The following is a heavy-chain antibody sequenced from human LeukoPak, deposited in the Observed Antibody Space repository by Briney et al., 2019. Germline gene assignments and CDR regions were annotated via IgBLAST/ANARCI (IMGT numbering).Heavy chain of an antibody. V-gene: IGHV4-31*03. CDR2: IYYSGST. CDR1: GGSICSGGYY. CDR3: ARGLLFSWFDP. D-gene: IGHD2-21*02. J-gene: IGHJ5*02. Sequence: SETPSPTCTVSGGSICSGGYYWSWIRQHPGKGLEWIGYIYYSGSTYYNPSLKSRVTISVDTSKNQFSLKLSSVTAADTAVYYCARGLLFSWFDPWGQGTLVTVSS.